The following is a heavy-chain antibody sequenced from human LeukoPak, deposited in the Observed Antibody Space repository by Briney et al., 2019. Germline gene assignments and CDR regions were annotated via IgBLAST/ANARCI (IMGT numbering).Heavy chain of an antibody. Sequence: SETLSLTCTVSGGSISSYYWSWIRQPPGKGLEWIRYIYTSGSTNYNPSLKSRVTISVDTSKNQFSLKLSSVTAADTAVYYCARHLPPFITGTTGASWFDPWGQGTLVTVSS. D-gene: IGHD1-7*01. CDR1: GGSISSYY. CDR2: IYTSGST. CDR3: ARHLPPFITGTTGASWFDP. J-gene: IGHJ5*02. V-gene: IGHV4-4*09.